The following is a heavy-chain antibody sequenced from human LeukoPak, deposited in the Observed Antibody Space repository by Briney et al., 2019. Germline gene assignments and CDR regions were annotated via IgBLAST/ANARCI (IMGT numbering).Heavy chain of an antibody. Sequence: SETLSLTCAVYGGSLSGYYWSWIRQPPGKGLEWIGEINHSGSTNYNPSLKSRVTISVDTSKNQFSLKLSSVTAADTAVYYCATYSSRNLDYWGQGTLVTVSS. CDR2: INHSGST. CDR1: GGSLSGYY. V-gene: IGHV4-34*01. J-gene: IGHJ4*02. D-gene: IGHD6-13*01. CDR3: ATYSSRNLDY.